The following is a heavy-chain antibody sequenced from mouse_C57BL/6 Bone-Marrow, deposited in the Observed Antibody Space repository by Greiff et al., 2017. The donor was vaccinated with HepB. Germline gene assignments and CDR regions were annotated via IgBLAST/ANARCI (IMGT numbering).Heavy chain of an antibody. CDR2: INPSSGYT. D-gene: IGHD1-1*01. V-gene: IGHV1-4*01. J-gene: IGHJ3*01. CDR1: GYTFTSYT. Sequence: VQLQQSGAELARPGASVKMSCQASGYTFTSYTMHWVQQRPGQGLEWIGYINPSSGYTKYNQKFKDKATLTADTSSRTAYMPLSSLTSEDSAVYYCVYYSWFAYWGQGTLVTVSA. CDR3: VYYSWFAY.